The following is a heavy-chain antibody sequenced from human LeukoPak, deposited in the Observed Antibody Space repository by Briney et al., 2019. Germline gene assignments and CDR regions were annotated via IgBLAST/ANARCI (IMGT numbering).Heavy chain of an antibody. V-gene: IGHV4-31*03. CDR2: IYYSGCT. Sequence: SQTLSLTCTVSGGSISSGGYYWSWIRQHPGKGLEWIGYIYYSGCTYYNPSLKSRVTISVDTSKNQFSLKLSSVTAADTAVYYCAREVDRYYDSSGSLVGYYFDYWGQGTLVTVSS. CDR1: GGSISSGGYY. J-gene: IGHJ4*02. D-gene: IGHD3-22*01. CDR3: AREVDRYYDSSGSLVGYYFDY.